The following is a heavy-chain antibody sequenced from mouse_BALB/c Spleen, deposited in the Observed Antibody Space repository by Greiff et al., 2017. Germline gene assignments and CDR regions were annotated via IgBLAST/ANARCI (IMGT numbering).Heavy chain of an antibody. CDR1: GFTFSSFG. D-gene: IGHD1-2*01. Sequence: EVKLMESGAGLVQPGGSRKLSCAASGFTFSSFGMHWVRQAPEQGLEWVAYISSGSSTIYYADTVKGRFTISRDNPKNTLFLQMTSLRSEDTAMYYCARGITTATFDYWGQGTTLTVSS. J-gene: IGHJ2*01. CDR2: ISSGSSTI. V-gene: IGHV5-17*02. CDR3: ARGITTATFDY.